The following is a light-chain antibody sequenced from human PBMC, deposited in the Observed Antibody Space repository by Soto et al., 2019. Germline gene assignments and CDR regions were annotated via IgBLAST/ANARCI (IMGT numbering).Light chain of an antibody. CDR1: QSVSSSY. CDR3: QSYSSLSLM. J-gene: IGKJ1*01. Sequence: EVVLTQSPGTLSLSPGERATLSCRASQSVSSSYLAWYQQKPGQAPRLLIYGTSSSATGIPDRFSGSGSGTVFTLTISSLEPEDFTVYYCQSYSSLSLMFGQETKVEIK. CDR2: GTS. V-gene: IGKV3-20*01.